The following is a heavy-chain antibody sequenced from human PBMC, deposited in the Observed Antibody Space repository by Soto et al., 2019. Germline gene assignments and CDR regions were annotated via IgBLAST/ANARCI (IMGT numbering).Heavy chain of an antibody. Sequence: PSETQSLTSTVSGGSSISGDYYWSWIRQPPGKGLEWIGYIYYSGSTYYNPSLKSRVTISVDTSKNQFSLKLSSVTAADTAVYYCARASFWSGAYEFDYWGQGTLVTVS. V-gene: IGHV4-30-4*01. J-gene: IGHJ4*02. D-gene: IGHD3-3*01. CDR3: ARASFWSGAYEFDY. CDR2: IYYSGST. CDR1: GGSSISGDYY.